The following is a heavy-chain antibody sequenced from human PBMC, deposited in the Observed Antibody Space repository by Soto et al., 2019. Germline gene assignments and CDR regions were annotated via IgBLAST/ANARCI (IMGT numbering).Heavy chain of an antibody. CDR2: IFYSGSA. CDR3: ARHGVDYGDYASYYYYGMDV. D-gene: IGHD4-17*01. Sequence: QVQLQESGPGLVKPSETLSLTCTVSGGSISSSTYYWGWIRQPPGKGLEGIGFIFYSGSAYYHPSLKRRVTISIDTSTNQFSLKLTSVTAADTAVFYCARHGVDYGDYASYYYYGMDVWGRGTTVTVSS. CDR1: GGSISSSTYY. J-gene: IGHJ6*02. V-gene: IGHV4-39*01.